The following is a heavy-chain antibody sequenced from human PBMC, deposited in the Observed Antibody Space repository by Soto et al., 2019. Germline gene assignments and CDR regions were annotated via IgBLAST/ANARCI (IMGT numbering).Heavy chain of an antibody. Sequence: QVQLVQSGAGVKKPGSSVKVSCKASGGTFSSYAISWVRQAPGQGLEWMGGIIPISGTANYAQKFQGRVTITADESTSTAYMELSSLRSEDTAVYYCARSQGSSTSLEIYYYYYYGMDVRGQGTTVTVSS. CDR1: GGTFSSYA. J-gene: IGHJ6*02. V-gene: IGHV1-69*01. D-gene: IGHD2-2*01. CDR3: ARSQGSSTSLEIYYYYYYGMDV. CDR2: IIPISGTA.